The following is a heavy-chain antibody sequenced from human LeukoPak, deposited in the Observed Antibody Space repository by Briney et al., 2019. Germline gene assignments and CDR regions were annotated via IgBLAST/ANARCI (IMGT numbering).Heavy chain of an antibody. Sequence: GGSLRLSCTACGFTFRTHSMNWVRQAAGKGLEWISYIDSDTYGNTIYYPHTVQCRFAISRDNAKNSLYLQMDSLRDEDTAVYYCARDRDYAFEYWGQGTLVTVSS. CDR2: IDSDTYGNTI. D-gene: IGHD4-17*01. CDR1: GFTFRTHS. J-gene: IGHJ4*02. V-gene: IGHV3-48*02. CDR3: ARDRDYAFEY.